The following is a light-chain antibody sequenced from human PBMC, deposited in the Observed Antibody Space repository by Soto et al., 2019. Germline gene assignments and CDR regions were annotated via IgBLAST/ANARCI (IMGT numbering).Light chain of an antibody. Sequence: TDAASVTGAPRRASSISLTGSSSDVGGYHYVSWYQQYPGEAPKLVISEVSNRPSGVSNRFSGSKSGNTASLTISGLQAEDEADYYCCSYTSSTTPLLGGGTKVTVL. CDR2: EVS. J-gene: IGLJ2*01. CDR1: SSDVGGYHY. V-gene: IGLV2-14*01. CDR3: CSYTSSTTPL.